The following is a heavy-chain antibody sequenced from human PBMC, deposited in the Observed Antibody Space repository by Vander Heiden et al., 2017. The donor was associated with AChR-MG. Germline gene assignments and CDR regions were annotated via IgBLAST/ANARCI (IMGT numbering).Heavy chain of an antibody. CDR3: AKGGERWLPAY. J-gene: IGHJ4*02. CDR1: GFTFSSYA. D-gene: IGHD5-12*01. Sequence: EVQLLESGGGLGQPGGSLTLSCAASGFTFSSYAMSWVRQAPGKGLEWFSSITGTGGRTYYADSVKGRFTISRDNSKNTLFLQMNSLRAEDTAVYYCAKGGERWLPAYWGQGTLVTVSS. CDR2: ITGTGGRT. V-gene: IGHV3-23*01.